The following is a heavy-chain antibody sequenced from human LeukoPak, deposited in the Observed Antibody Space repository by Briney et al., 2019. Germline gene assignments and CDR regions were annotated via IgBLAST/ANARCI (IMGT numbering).Heavy chain of an antibody. J-gene: IGHJ4*02. CDR3: SREIRPAGTDS. CDR1: GFAFSSYW. V-gene: IGHV3-74*01. CDR2: INGDGSGT. Sequence: GGSLRLSCGASGFAFSSYWMHWVRQAPGKGLVWVSRINGDGSGTGYADSVKGRFTISRDNAKNTLYLQMNSLRAEDTAVYYCSREIRPAGTDSWGQGTLVTVSS. D-gene: IGHD6-13*01.